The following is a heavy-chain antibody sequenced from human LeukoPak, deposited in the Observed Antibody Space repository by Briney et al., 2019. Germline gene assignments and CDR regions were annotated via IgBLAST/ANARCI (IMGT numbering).Heavy chain of an antibody. CDR3: ARAPPMIGVWFDP. D-gene: IGHD3-22*01. V-gene: IGHV1-8*01. Sequence: GASVKVSCKASEYTSTSYDINWLRQPTGQGLEWMGWMNPNSGNTGYAQKFQGRVTMTRNTSISTAYMELSSLRSEDTAVYYCARAPPMIGVWFDPWGQGTLVTVSS. CDR1: EYTSTSYD. CDR2: MNPNSGNT. J-gene: IGHJ5*02.